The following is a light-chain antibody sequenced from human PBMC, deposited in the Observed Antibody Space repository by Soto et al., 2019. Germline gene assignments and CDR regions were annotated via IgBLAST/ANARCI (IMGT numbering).Light chain of an antibody. Sequence: QSVLTQSPSASGTPGQTVTISCSGGWYNIGKNLGYWYQQLPGTAPKLLIYMTNQRPSGVPDRFSGSKSGSSASLAVSGLRSEDEAVYYCAAWDDSLRAWVFGGGTQLTVL. V-gene: IGLV1-47*01. CDR2: MTN. J-gene: IGLJ3*02. CDR3: AAWDDSLRAWV. CDR1: WYNIGKNL.